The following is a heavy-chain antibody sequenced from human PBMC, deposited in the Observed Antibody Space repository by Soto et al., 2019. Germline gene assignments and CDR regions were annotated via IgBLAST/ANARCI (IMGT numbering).Heavy chain of an antibody. CDR3: TTDVDYCSSTSCYTYFDY. CDR1: GFTFSSYA. Sequence: EVQLLESGGGLVQPGGSLRLSCAASGFTFSSYAMSWVRQAPGKGLEWVSAISGSGGSTYYADSVKGRFTISRDNSKNTLYLQMNSLRAEDTAVYYCTTDVDYCSSTSCYTYFDYWGQGTLVTVSS. D-gene: IGHD2-2*02. CDR2: ISGSGGST. J-gene: IGHJ4*02. V-gene: IGHV3-23*01.